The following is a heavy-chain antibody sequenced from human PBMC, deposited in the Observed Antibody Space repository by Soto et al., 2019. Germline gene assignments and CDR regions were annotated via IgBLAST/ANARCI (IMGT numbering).Heavy chain of an antibody. Sequence: SETLSLTCTVSGGSISSSSYYWGWIRQPPGKGLEWIGSIYYSGSTYYNPSLKSRVTISVDTSKNQFSLKLSSVTAADTAVYYCARDFSSGWYRDYYYYYGMDVWGQGTTVTVSS. J-gene: IGHJ6*02. CDR3: ARDFSSGWYRDYYYYYGMDV. CDR2: IYYSGST. D-gene: IGHD6-19*01. CDR1: GGSISSSSYY. V-gene: IGHV4-39*01.